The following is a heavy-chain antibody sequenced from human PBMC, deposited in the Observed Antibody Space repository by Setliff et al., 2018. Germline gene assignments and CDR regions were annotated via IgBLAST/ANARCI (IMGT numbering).Heavy chain of an antibody. D-gene: IGHD3-3*01. J-gene: IGHJ4*02. V-gene: IGHV4-34*01. CDR2: INHSGST. CDR1: GGSFSGYY. CDR3: ARTPDGFLGDGYNLNTLGYFDS. Sequence: SETLSLTCAVYGGSFSGYYWSWIRQPPGKGLEWIGEINHSGSTNYNPSLKSRVTISVDTSKNQFSLKPSSVTAADTAVYYCARTPDGFLGDGYNLNTLGYFDSWGQGTLVTVSS.